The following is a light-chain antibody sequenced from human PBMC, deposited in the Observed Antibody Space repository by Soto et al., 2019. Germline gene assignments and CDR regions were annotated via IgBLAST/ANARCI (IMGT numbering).Light chain of an antibody. CDR2: DAS. CDR3: QQYNSYSIP. J-gene: IGKJ5*01. V-gene: IGKV1-5*01. CDR1: QSSTSW. Sequence: DIQMTQSPSTLSGSVGDRVTITCRASQSSTSWLAWYQQKPGKAPKLLIYDASSLESGVPSRFSGSGSGTEFTLTISSLQPEDVATYYCQQYNSYSIPFGQGTRLEIK.